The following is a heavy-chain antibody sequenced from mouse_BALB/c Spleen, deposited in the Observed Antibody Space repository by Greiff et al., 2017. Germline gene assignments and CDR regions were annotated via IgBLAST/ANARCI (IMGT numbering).Heavy chain of an antibody. CDR1: GFTFSSYA. CDR3: ARGDGNYAY. D-gene: IGHD2-1*01. Sequence: DVMLVESGGGLVKPGGSLKLSCAASGFTFSSYAMSWVRQTPEKRLEWVASISSGGSTYYPDSVKGRFTISRDNARNILYLQMSSLRSEDTAMYYCARGDGNYAYWGQGTLVTVSA. CDR2: ISSGGST. V-gene: IGHV5-6-5*01. J-gene: IGHJ3*01.